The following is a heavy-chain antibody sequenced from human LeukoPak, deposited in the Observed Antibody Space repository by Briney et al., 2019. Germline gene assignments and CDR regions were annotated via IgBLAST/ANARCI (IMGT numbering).Heavy chain of an antibody. J-gene: IGHJ4*02. CDR3: ARPSNDYSNYGYFDY. Sequence: GGSLRLSCAASGFTFSSYGMHWVRQAPGKGLEWVAVISYDGSNQYYADSVKGRFTISRDNSKNMLYLQMNSLRVEDTAVYYCARPSNDYSNYGYFDYWGQGTLVTDSS. CDR1: GFTFSSYG. D-gene: IGHD4-11*01. V-gene: IGHV3-30*19. CDR2: ISYDGSNQ.